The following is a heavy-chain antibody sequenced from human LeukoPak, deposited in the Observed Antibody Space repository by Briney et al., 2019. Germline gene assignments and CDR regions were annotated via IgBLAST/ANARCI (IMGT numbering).Heavy chain of an antibody. Sequence: GGSLRLSCAASGFTYDDYDMNWVRQAPGKGLQWVSYISSSSGNIYYADSVKGRFTISRDHAKNSLYLQMRSLRAEDTAVYYCARDRLARGMFAYWGQGTLVTVSS. CDR3: ARDRLARGMFAY. CDR1: GFTYDDYD. CDR2: ISSSSGNI. D-gene: IGHD3-16*01. V-gene: IGHV3-48*01. J-gene: IGHJ4*02.